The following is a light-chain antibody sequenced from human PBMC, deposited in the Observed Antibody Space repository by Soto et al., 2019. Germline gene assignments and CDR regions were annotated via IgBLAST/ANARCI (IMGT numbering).Light chain of an antibody. V-gene: IGKV1-27*01. J-gene: IGKJ4*01. Sequence: DIQMTQSPSSLSASVGDRVTITCRASHGISNYLAWYQQKPGKVPELLIYAASTLQSGVPSRFSGSGSETDFSLTISSLQPEDVATSYCDKYNQALTFGGGTQVESK. CDR1: HGISNY. CDR3: DKYNQALT. CDR2: AAS.